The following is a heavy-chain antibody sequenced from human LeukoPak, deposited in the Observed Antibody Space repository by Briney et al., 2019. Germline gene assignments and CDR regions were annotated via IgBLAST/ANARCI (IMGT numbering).Heavy chain of an antibody. J-gene: IGHJ3*02. Sequence: PSETLSLTCTVSGGSISSYYWSWIRQPPGKGLEWIGYIYYSGSTNYNPSLKSRVTISVDTSKSQFSLKLSSVTAADTAVYYCARRDYDFWSGPDAFDIWGQGTMVTVSS. CDR3: ARRDYDFWSGPDAFDI. CDR2: IYYSGST. CDR1: GGSISSYY. V-gene: IGHV4-59*08. D-gene: IGHD3-3*01.